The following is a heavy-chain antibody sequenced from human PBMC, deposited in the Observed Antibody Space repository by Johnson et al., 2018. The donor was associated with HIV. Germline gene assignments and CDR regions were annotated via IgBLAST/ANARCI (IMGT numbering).Heavy chain of an antibody. CDR1: GFAVSKNY. J-gene: IGHJ3*02. V-gene: IGHV3-66*01. Sequence: VQLVESGGGLVQPGGSLRLSCAASGFAVSKNYLTWVRPAPGKGLEWVSIIYSGGNKNYADSVKGRFTISRDNSKNSLFLQMNSLRVEDTAVYYCARSGGYPNAFDMWGQGTLVTVPA. CDR2: IYSGGNK. D-gene: IGHD6-13*01. CDR3: ARSGGYPNAFDM.